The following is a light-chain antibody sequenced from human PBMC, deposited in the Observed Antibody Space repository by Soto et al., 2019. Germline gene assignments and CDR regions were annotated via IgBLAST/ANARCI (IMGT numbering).Light chain of an antibody. CDR2: GAS. V-gene: IGKV1-6*01. CDR3: LQDYTYPWT. Sequence: IQMTQSPSTLSASVGDRVTITCRASQGISNELGWYQQRPGKAPKVMIYGASNLQSGVPSRFSGSASGTDCTLTISSLQPEDFATYYCLQDYTYPWTFGQGTKVDIK. J-gene: IGKJ1*01. CDR1: QGISNE.